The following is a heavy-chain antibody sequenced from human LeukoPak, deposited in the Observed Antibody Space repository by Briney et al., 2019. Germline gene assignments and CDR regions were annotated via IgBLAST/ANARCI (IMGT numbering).Heavy chain of an antibody. CDR2: RIPIFGTA. D-gene: IGHD1-26*01. V-gene: IGHV1-69*06. CDR3: ARDLGGSYPN. CDR1: GGTFISYG. Sequence: ASVTVSFTSSGGTFISYGISWVRQAPGQGLEWMGGRIPIFGTANSAQKFQGRVTIPADKSTTTAYMELSSLRSEDTAVYYCARDLGGSYPNWGQGTLVTVSS. J-gene: IGHJ1*01.